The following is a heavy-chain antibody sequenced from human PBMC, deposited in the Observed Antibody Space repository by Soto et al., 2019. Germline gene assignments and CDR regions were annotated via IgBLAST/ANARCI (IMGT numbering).Heavy chain of an antibody. CDR1: GGSISSGGYY. CDR3: ARDLGYCSSTSCQNWFDP. CDR2: IYYSGST. V-gene: IGHV4-31*03. Sequence: SETLSLTCTVSGGSISSGGYYWSWIRQHPGKGLEWIGYIYYSGSTYYNPSLKSRVTISVDTSKNQFSLKLSSVTAADTAVYYCARDLGYCSSTSCQNWFDPWAREPWSPSPQ. J-gene: IGHJ5*02. D-gene: IGHD2-2*01.